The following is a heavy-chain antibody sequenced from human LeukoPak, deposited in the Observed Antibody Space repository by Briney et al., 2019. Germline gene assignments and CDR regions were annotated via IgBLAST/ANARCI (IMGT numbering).Heavy chain of an antibody. V-gene: IGHV3-48*01. Sequence: GGSLRLSCAASGFTFSSYSVNWVRQAPGKGLVWVSYSSSSSSTIYYADSVKGRFTISRDNSKNTLYLQRNSLRAEDTAVYYCAKDRDLEQQLVPIDYWGQGTLVTVSS. D-gene: IGHD6-13*01. CDR2: SSSSSSTI. J-gene: IGHJ4*02. CDR1: GFTFSSYS. CDR3: AKDRDLEQQLVPIDY.